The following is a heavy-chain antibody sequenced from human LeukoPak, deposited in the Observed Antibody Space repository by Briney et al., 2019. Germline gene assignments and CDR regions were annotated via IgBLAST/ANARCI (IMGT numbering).Heavy chain of an antibody. Sequence: SETLSLTCTVSGGSISSYYWSWIRQPPGKGLEWIGYIYYSGSTNYNPSLKSRVTISVDTSKNQFSLKLSSVTAADTAVYYCARGTTYYYYGMDVWGQGTTVTVSS. CDR3: ARGTTYYYYGMDV. CDR1: GGSISSYY. J-gene: IGHJ6*02. D-gene: IGHD4-11*01. CDR2: IYYSGST. V-gene: IGHV4-59*01.